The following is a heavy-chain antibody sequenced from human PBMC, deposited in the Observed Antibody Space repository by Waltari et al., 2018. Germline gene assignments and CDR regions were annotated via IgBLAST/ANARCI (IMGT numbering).Heavy chain of an antibody. Sequence: QVQLVQSGAEVKKPGSSVKVSCKASGGNFSSYAISWVRQAPGQGLEWMGGIIPIFGTANYAQKFQGRVTITADKSTSTAYMELSSLRSEDTAVYYCARFYYYDSSGYYSYFDYWGQGTLVTVSS. D-gene: IGHD3-22*01. CDR3: ARFYYYDSSGYYSYFDY. CDR1: GGNFSSYA. J-gene: IGHJ4*02. CDR2: IIPIFGTA. V-gene: IGHV1-69*06.